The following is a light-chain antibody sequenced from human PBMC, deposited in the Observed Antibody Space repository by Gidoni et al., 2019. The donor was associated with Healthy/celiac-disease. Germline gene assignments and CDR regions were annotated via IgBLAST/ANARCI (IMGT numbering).Light chain of an antibody. Sequence: SDVLTQPPSVSVAPGQTARITCGGNNIGSQRVHWYQQKPGQAPVLVVYDDSDRPSGIPERFSGSNSGNTATLTISRVEAGDEADYYCQVWDSSSDHRVVYGGGTKLTVL. V-gene: IGLV3-21*02. CDR3: QVWDSSSDHRVV. CDR1: NIGSQR. J-gene: IGLJ2*01. CDR2: DDS.